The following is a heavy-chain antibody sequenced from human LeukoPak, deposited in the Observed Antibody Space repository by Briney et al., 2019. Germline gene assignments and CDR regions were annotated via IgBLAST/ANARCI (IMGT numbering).Heavy chain of an antibody. J-gene: IGHJ3*02. CDR1: GGSIRSSSYY. CDR2: IYYSGST. CDR3: ARQGAGGRAFDI. Sequence: SETLSLTCTVSGGSIRSSSYYWGWIRQPPGKGLEWIGSIYYSGSTYYNASLKSRGTISVDTSKNQFSLKVTSVTAADTAVYYCARQGAGGRAFDIWGQGTMVAVSS. V-gene: IGHV4-39*01. D-gene: IGHD1-26*01.